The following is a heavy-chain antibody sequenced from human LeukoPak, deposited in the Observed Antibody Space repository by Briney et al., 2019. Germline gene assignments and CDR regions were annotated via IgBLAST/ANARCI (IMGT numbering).Heavy chain of an antibody. CDR2: IYYSGST. V-gene: IGHV4-59*01. D-gene: IGHD6-13*01. CDR3: ARVRWVGQQLVPLYYFDY. CDR1: VVSISSYY. J-gene: IGHJ4*02. Sequence: PSETLSLTCTVSVVSISSYYWSWIRQPPGKGLEWIGYIYYSGSTNYNPSLKSRVTISVDTSKNRFSLKLNSVTAADTAVYYCARVRWVGQQLVPLYYFDYWGQGTLVTVSS.